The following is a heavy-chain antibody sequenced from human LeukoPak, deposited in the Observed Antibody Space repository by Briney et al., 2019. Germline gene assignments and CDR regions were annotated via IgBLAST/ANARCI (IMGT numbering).Heavy chain of an antibody. CDR3: AKDLLRGAADY. CDR2: TNTDGTIT. Sequence: PGGSVTLYCAVSAFTFSSYWMHWVRHAPGKGRMWVSLTNTDGTITAQTDYGRGRFTISRDNGKNTVFLQMNSLRCEDTAVYYCAKDLLRGAADYWGEGALVTVSS. CDR1: AFTFSSYW. V-gene: IGHV3-74*03. D-gene: IGHD3-10*01. J-gene: IGHJ4*02.